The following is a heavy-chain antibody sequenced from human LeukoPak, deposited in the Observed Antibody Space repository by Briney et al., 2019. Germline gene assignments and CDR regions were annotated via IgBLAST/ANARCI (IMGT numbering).Heavy chain of an antibody. CDR3: AGLQTAGTPFDY. D-gene: IGHD6-19*01. CDR1: GFTFSSYA. J-gene: IGHJ4*02. Sequence: GGSLRLSCAASGFTFSSYAMHWVRQAPGKGLEWVAVISYDGSNKYYADSVKGRFTISRDNSKNTLYLQMNSLRAEDTAVYYCAGLQTAGTPFDYWGQGTLVTVSS. CDR2: ISYDGSNK. V-gene: IGHV3-30*04.